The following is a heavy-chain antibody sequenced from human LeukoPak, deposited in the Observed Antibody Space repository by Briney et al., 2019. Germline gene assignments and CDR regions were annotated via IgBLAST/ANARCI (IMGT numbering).Heavy chain of an antibody. V-gene: IGHV3-23*01. D-gene: IGHD2-15*01. J-gene: IGHJ4*02. CDR1: GFTFSSYA. CDR2: ISGSAGIT. CDR3: AKEEGYCSGGTCYFDY. Sequence: GGSLRLSCAASGFTFSSYAMTWVRQAPGKGLEWVSGISGSAGITKYADSVKGRFTISRDNSKNTLYLQMNFLRAEDTAVYYCAKEEGYCSGGTCYFDYWGQGTLVTVSS.